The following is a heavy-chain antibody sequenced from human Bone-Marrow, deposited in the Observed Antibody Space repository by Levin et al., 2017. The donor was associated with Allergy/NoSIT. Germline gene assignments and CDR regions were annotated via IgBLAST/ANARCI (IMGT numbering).Heavy chain of an antibody. CDR2: IYYSGST. J-gene: IGHJ4*02. D-gene: IGHD3-3*01. V-gene: IGHV4-59*01. CDR3: ASGTPADYTLDY. CDR1: GGSISSYY. Sequence: PSETLSLTCTVSGGSISSYYWSWIRQPPGKGLEWIGYIYYSGSTNYNPSLKSRVTISVDTSKNQFSLKLSSVTAADTAVYYCASGTPADYTLDYWGQGTLVTVSS.